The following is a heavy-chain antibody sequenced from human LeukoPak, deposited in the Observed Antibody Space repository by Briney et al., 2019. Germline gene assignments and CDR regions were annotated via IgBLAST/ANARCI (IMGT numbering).Heavy chain of an antibody. Sequence: PSETLSLTCAVSGGSISSGGYSWSWIRQPPGEGLEWIGYIYHSGSTYYNPSLKSRVTISVDRSKNQFSLKLSSVTAADTAVYYCARGGLIQLWVPFDYWGQGTLVTVSS. CDR1: GGSISSGGYS. J-gene: IGHJ4*02. CDR3: ARGGLIQLWVPFDY. D-gene: IGHD5-18*01. V-gene: IGHV4-30-2*01. CDR2: IYHSGST.